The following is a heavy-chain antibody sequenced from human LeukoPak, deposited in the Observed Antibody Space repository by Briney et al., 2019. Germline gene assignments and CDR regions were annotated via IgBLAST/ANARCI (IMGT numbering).Heavy chain of an antibody. CDR3: ARGIGYCSGGSCYGNTAYYYYGMDV. Sequence: SETLSLTCTVSGGSISSGSYYWSWIRQPAGKGLEWIGRIYTSGSTNYNPSLKSRVTISADTSKNQFSLKLSSVTAADTAVYYCARGIGYCSGGSCYGNTAYYYYGMDVWGQGTTVTVSS. D-gene: IGHD2-15*01. CDR1: GGSISSGSYY. V-gene: IGHV4-61*02. CDR2: IYTSGST. J-gene: IGHJ6*02.